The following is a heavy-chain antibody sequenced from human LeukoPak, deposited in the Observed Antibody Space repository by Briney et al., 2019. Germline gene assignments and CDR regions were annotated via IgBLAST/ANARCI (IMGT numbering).Heavy chain of an antibody. CDR1: GGSISSSNW. D-gene: IGHD6-19*01. J-gene: IGHJ4*02. CDR3: ARVAAVAGTYYFDY. Sequence: PSETLSLTCAVSGGSISSSNWWSWVRQPPGKGLEWIGEIYHSGSTNYNPSLKSRVTISVDKSKNQFSLKLSSVTAADTAVYYCARVAAVAGTYYFDYWDQGTLVTVSS. V-gene: IGHV4-4*02. CDR2: IYHSGST.